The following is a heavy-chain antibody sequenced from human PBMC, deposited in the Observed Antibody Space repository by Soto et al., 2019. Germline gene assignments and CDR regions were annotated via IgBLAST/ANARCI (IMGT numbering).Heavy chain of an antibody. V-gene: IGHV3-9*01. CDR1: GFTFDDYA. CDR2: ISWNSGSI. Sequence: GGSLRLSCAASGFTFDDYAMHWVRQAPGKGLEWVSGISWNSGSIGYADSVKGRFTISRDNAKNSLYLQMNSLRAEDTALYYCAKGHLGPLGDGAFDIWGQGTMVTVSS. J-gene: IGHJ3*02. CDR3: AKGHLGPLGDGAFDI. D-gene: IGHD3-16*01.